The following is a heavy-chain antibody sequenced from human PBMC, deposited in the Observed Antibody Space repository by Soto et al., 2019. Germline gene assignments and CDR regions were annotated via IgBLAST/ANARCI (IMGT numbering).Heavy chain of an antibody. Sequence: QVQLVESGGGVVQPGRSLRLSCAASGFTFSSYAMHWVRQAPGKGLEWVAVISYDGSNADSVKGRFTISRDNSKNTLYLQMNGRRAEDTAVYYCAREYCSDGSCYSISLDYWGQGTLVTVSS. CDR1: GFTFSSYA. CDR2: ISYDGS. J-gene: IGHJ4*02. V-gene: IGHV3-30-3*01. CDR3: AREYCSDGSCYSISLDY. D-gene: IGHD2-15*01.